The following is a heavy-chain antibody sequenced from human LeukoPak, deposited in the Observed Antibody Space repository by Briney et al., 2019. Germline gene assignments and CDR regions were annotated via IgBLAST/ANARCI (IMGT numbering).Heavy chain of an antibody. Sequence: PSETLSLTCTVSGGSISSYYWSWIRQPAGKGLEWIGRIYSSGSTNYNPSLKSRITMSVDTSENQFSLKLNSVTAADTAVYYCARWYGSGSYDYWGQGTLVTVSS. V-gene: IGHV4-4*07. CDR2: IYSSGST. CDR1: GGSISSYY. D-gene: IGHD3-10*01. J-gene: IGHJ4*02. CDR3: ARWYGSGSYDY.